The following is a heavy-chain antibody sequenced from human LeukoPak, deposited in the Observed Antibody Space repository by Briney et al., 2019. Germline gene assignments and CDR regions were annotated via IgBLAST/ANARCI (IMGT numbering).Heavy chain of an antibody. Sequence: ASVKVSCRASGYTFTGYYMHWVRQAPGQGLEWMGWINPNSGGTNYAQKFQGRVTMTRDTSISTAYMELSRLRSDDTAVYYCARDHGRVFPQPDHWFDPWGQGTLVTVSS. CDR3: ARDHGRVFPQPDHWFDP. CDR2: INPNSGGT. D-gene: IGHD2-21*01. J-gene: IGHJ5*02. CDR1: GYTFTGYY. V-gene: IGHV1-2*02.